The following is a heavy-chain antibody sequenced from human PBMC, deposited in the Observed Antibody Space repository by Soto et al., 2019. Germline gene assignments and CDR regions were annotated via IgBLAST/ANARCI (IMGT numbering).Heavy chain of an antibody. J-gene: IGHJ4*02. CDR2: IYYSGST. CDR3: ARSGWDTARFDY. V-gene: IGHV4-31*03. D-gene: IGHD5-18*01. Sequence: SETLSLTCTVSGGSVTNSSYYWSWIRQHPGKGLEWIGYIYYSGSTYYNPSLKSRVTISVDTSKNQFSLKLSSVTAADTTVYYCARSGWDTARFDYWGQGTLVTVSS. CDR1: GGSVTNSSYY.